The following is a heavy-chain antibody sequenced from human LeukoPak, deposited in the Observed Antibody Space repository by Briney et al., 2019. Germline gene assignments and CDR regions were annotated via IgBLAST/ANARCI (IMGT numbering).Heavy chain of an antibody. V-gene: IGHV3-23*01. Sequence: GGSLRLSCAASGFTFSSYAMSWVRQAPGKGLEWVSAISGSGGSTYYADSVKGRFTISRDNSKNTLYLQMNSLRAEDTAVYYCAKDRGYSGYDPTDYYGMDVWGQGTTVTVSS. CDR1: GFTFSSYA. J-gene: IGHJ6*02. D-gene: IGHD5-12*01. CDR2: ISGSGGST. CDR3: AKDRGYSGYDPTDYYGMDV.